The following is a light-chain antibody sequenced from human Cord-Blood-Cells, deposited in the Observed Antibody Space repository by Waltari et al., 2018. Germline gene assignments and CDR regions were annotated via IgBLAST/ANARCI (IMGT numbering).Light chain of an antibody. J-gene: IGLJ3*02. CDR1: SSDVGGYNY. V-gene: IGLV2-14*01. Sequence: QSALTPPASVSGSPGQSITISCTGTSSDVGGYNYVSWHQQHPGKAPKLMIYDVSNRPSGVSNRFSGSKSGNTPPLTISGLQAEDEADYYCSSYTSSSTLVFGGGTKLTVL. CDR3: SSYTSSSTLV. CDR2: DVS.